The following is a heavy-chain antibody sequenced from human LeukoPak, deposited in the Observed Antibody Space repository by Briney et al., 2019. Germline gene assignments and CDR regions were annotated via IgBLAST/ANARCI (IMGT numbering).Heavy chain of an antibody. V-gene: IGHV3-74*03. Sequence: PGGSLRLSCAASGFTFSSYWMHWVRQAPGKGLVWVSRINTDGSSTTYADSVKGRFTISRDNAKNTLYLEMNSLRAEDTAVYYCAKGGNIVVVPAFYFDYWGQGTLVTVSS. CDR3: AKGGNIVVVPAFYFDY. J-gene: IGHJ4*02. D-gene: IGHD2-2*01. CDR2: INTDGSST. CDR1: GFTFSSYW.